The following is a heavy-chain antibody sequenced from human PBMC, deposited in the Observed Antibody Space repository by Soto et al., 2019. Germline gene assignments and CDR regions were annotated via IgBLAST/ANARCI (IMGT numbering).Heavy chain of an antibody. J-gene: IGHJ2*01. V-gene: IGHV3-9*01. CDR3: AKKRQQYWYFDL. Sequence: EVQLAESGGGLVQPGRSLRLSCAASGFTFDDYAMHWVRQAPGKGLEWVSGISWNSGSIGYADSVKGRFPISRDNAKNSLYLQMNSLRAEDTALYYCAKKRQQYWYFDLWCRGTLVTVSS. D-gene: IGHD1-1*01. CDR2: ISWNSGSI. CDR1: GFTFDDYA.